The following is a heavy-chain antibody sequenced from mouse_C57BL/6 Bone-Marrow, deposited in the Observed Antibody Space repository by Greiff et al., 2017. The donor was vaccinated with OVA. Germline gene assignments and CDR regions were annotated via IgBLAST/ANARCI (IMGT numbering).Heavy chain of an antibody. CDR3: TKNYYGRGLAWFAY. D-gene: IGHD1-1*01. J-gene: IGHJ3*01. CDR2: IRLKSDNYAT. Sequence: EVKVEESGGGLVQPGGSMKLSCVASGFTFSNYWMNWVRQSPEKGLEWVAQIRLKSDNYATHYAESVKGRFTISRDDSKSSVYLQMNNLRAEDTGIYYCTKNYYGRGLAWFAYWGQGTLVTVSA. CDR1: GFTFSNYW. V-gene: IGHV6-3*01.